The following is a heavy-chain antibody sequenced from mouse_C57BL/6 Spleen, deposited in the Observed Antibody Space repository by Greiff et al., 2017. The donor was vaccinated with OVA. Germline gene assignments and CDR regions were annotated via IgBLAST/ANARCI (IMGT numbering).Heavy chain of an antibody. D-gene: IGHD2-1*01. CDR2: ISGGGGNT. CDR3: ARGYYGNYLYYAMDY. CDR1: GFTFSSYT. Sequence: EVQRVESGGGLVKPGGSLKLSCAASGFTFSSYTMSWVRQTPEKRLEWVATISGGGGNTYYPDSVKGRFTISRDNAKNTLYLQMSSLRSEDTALYYCARGYYGNYLYYAMDYWGQGTSVTVSS. V-gene: IGHV5-9*01. J-gene: IGHJ4*01.